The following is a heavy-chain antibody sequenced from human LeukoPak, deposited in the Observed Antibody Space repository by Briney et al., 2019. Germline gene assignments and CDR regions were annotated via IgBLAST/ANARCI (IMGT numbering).Heavy chain of an antibody. CDR3: ATLASGYSSPFDY. CDR1: GFTFSSYG. CDR2: TWYDGSNK. J-gene: IGHJ4*02. Sequence: AGGSLRLSCAASGFTFSSYGMHWVRQAPGKGLEWVAVTWYDGSNKYYADSVKGRFTISRDNSKNTLYAEMTSLRAEDTAVYYCATLASGYSSPFDYWGQGTLVTVSS. D-gene: IGHD6-13*01. V-gene: IGHV3-33*01.